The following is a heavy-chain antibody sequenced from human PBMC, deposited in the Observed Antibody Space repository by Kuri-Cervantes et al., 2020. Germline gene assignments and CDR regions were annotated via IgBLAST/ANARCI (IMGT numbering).Heavy chain of an antibody. CDR2: IYYSGST. V-gene: IGHV4-59*12. Sequence: SETLSLTCTVSGGSISSYYWSWIRQPPGKGLEWIGYIYYSGSTNYNPSLKSRVTISVDTSKNQFSLKLSSVTAADTAVYYCARISGYSYGPNFDYWGQGTLVTVSS. CDR3: ARISGYSYGPNFDY. D-gene: IGHD5-18*01. CDR1: GGSISSYY. J-gene: IGHJ4*02.